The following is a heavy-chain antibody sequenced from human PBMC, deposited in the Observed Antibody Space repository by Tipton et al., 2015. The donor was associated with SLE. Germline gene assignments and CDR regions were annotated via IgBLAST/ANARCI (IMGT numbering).Heavy chain of an antibody. CDR1: GGSISSYY. CDR2: INHSRST. D-gene: IGHD6-19*01. CDR3: ARANLQWLVQDY. J-gene: IGHJ4*02. Sequence: LRLSCTVSGGSISSYYWSWIRQPPGKGLEWIGEINHSRSTNYNPSLKSRVTISVDTSKNQFSLKLSSVTAADTAVYYCARANLQWLVQDYWGQGTLVTVSS. V-gene: IGHV4-34*01.